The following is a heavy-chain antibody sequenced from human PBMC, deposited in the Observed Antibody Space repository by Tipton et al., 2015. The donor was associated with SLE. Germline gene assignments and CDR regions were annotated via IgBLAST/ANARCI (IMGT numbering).Heavy chain of an antibody. J-gene: IGHJ2*01. Sequence: TLSLTCTVSLYSIGSGFYWDWVRQAPGKGLEWVATMHHNGSTYYNPSLRSRVAVSIDTSENHFSLNLNSVTAADTAVYFCARQRGYYDGTPFPPWNFDLWGRGTQVTVSS. V-gene: IGHV4-38-2*02. CDR3: ARQRGYYDGTPFPPWNFDL. CDR2: MHHNGST. CDR1: LYSIGSGFY. D-gene: IGHD3-16*01.